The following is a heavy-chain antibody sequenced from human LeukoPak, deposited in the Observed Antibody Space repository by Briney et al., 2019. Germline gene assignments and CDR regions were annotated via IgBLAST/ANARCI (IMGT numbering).Heavy chain of an antibody. CDR3: ARVPVKRIDSSGYYYGKVRSGDY. J-gene: IGHJ4*02. D-gene: IGHD3-22*01. Sequence: SETLSLTCAVYGGSFSGYYWSWIRQPPGKGLEWIGEINHSGSTNYNPSLKSRVTISVDTSKNQFSLKLSSVTAADTAVYYCARVPVKRIDSSGYYYGKVRSGDYWGQGTLVTVSS. CDR2: INHSGST. V-gene: IGHV4-34*01. CDR1: GGSFSGYY.